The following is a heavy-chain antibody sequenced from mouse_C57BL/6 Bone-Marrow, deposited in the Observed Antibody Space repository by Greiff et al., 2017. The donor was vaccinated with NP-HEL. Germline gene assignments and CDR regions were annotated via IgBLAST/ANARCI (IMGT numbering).Heavy chain of an antibody. CDR1: GYTFTSYW. D-gene: IGHD2-1*01. CDR2: IYPGSGST. CDR3: ARWRALLWSDD. Sequence: QVQLQQPGAELVKPGASVQMSCKASGYTFTSYWLTWVTQRHGQGLEWIGDIYPGSGSTNYNEKFKSKATLPVDTSSSTAYMQRSSRTSEDSAVYYCARWRALLWSDDWGQGTTRTVSS. V-gene: IGHV1-55*01. J-gene: IGHJ2*01.